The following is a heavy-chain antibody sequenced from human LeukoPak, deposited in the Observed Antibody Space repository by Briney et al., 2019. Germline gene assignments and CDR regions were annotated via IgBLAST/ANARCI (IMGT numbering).Heavy chain of an antibody. V-gene: IGHV3-20*04. Sequence: GGSLRLSXAVSGFTLNDYGMSWVRQTPGKGLEWLSGINWNGGSTCYADSVKGRFTISRDNAKNSLYLQMNSLRAEDTALYYCARDPIFSYDSSGYYFDYWGQGTLVTVSS. J-gene: IGHJ4*02. CDR1: GFTLNDYG. D-gene: IGHD3-22*01. CDR2: INWNGGST. CDR3: ARDPIFSYDSSGYYFDY.